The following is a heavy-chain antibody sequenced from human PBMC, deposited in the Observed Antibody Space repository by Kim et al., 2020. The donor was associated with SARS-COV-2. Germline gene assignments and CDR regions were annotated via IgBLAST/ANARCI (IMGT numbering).Heavy chain of an antibody. Sequence: GRSLRLSCAASGFTFSSYGMHWVRQAPGKGLEWVAVISYDGSNKYYADSVKGRFTISRDNSKNTLYLQMNSLRAEDTAVYYCAKESGSGSYYAWTYYYYGIDGWGQGTTTTVSS. D-gene: IGHD3-10*01. CDR2: ISYDGSNK. V-gene: IGHV3-30*18. CDR1: GFTFSSYG. CDR3: AKESGSGSYYAWTYYYYGIDG. J-gene: IGHJ6*02.